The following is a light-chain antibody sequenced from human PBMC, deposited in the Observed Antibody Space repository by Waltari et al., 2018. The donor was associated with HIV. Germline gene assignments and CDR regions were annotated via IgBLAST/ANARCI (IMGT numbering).Light chain of an antibody. CDR1: QSISTF. V-gene: IGKV1-39*01. Sequence: DIQMTQSLSSLSASVRDRVSITCRASQSISTFLNWYRQRPGKAPELLIYAAHSLQSGVPSRFGGSGSATEFTLTITSLQPEDVATYYCQQTYSTPHTFGQGTKVEIK. J-gene: IGKJ2*01. CDR3: QQTYSTPHT. CDR2: AAH.